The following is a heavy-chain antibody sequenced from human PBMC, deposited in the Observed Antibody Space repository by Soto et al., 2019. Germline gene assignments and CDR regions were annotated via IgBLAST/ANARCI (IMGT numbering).Heavy chain of an antibody. CDR3: ARVVYFDRSAYGL. Sequence: EVQLVESGGGLVKPGGSLRLSCAGSGFSFSGYNMNWVRQAPGKGLEWVSSISGDSNYIYYADSVQGRFTISRDNAKNSVYLQMNSLRAEDTAVFYCARVVYFDRSAYGLWGQGTMVTVSS. CDR1: GFSFSGYN. D-gene: IGHD3-22*01. V-gene: IGHV3-21*01. CDR2: ISGDSNYI. J-gene: IGHJ3*01.